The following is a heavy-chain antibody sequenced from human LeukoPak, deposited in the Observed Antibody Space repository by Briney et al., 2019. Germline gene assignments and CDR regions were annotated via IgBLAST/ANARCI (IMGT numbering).Heavy chain of an antibody. CDR3: ARDTYYYDSSGPMDV. Sequence: GGSLRLSCAASGFTFSSYSMNWVRQAPGKGLEWVSSISSSSSYIYYADSAKGRFTISRDNAKNSLYLQMNSLRAEDTAVYYCARDTYYYDSSGPMDVWGQGTTVTVSS. CDR2: ISSSSSYI. J-gene: IGHJ6*02. V-gene: IGHV3-21*01. D-gene: IGHD3-22*01. CDR1: GFTFSSYS.